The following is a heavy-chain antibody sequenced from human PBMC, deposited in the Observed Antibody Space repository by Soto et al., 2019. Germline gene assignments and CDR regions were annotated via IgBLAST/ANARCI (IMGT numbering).Heavy chain of an antibody. Sequence: GGSLRLSCAASGFAFVSYAMSWVRRTPGKGLEWVSAVSDSGATTYYADAVKGRFTVSRDNAKNTLYLQMNSLRAEDTAVYYCARDVGVLGELFRYWGQGTLVTVSS. D-gene: IGHD3-10*01. CDR2: VSDSGATT. CDR1: GFAFVSYA. J-gene: IGHJ4*02. CDR3: ARDVGVLGELFRY. V-gene: IGHV3-23*01.